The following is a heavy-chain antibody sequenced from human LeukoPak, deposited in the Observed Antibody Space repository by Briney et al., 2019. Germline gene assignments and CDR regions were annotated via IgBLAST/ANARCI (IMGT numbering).Heavy chain of an antibody. CDR3: AKDSGWELLLWGAFDI. CDR2: ISYDGSNK. V-gene: IGHV3-30*18. D-gene: IGHD1-26*01. CDR1: GFTFSSYG. J-gene: IGHJ3*02. Sequence: GRSLRLSCAASGFTFSSYGMHWVRQAPGKGLEWVAVISYDGSNKYYADSVKGRFTISRDNSKNTLYLQMNSLRAEDTAVYYCAKDSGWELLLWGAFDIWGQGTMVTVSS.